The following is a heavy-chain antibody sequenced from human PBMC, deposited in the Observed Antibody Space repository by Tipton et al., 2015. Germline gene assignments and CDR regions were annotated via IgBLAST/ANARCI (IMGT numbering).Heavy chain of an antibody. V-gene: IGHV4-59*01. J-gene: IGHJ3*01. CDR2: LSYTGET. CDR3: ARVKYDYALGI. Sequence: GLVKPSETLSLNCSVSGESIRDYYWSWIRQAPGQGLEWIGYLSYTGETNYNPSLKSRVSISVDTSENQLSLRLTSVTASDTATYYCARVKYDYALGIWGQGTKVTVSS. D-gene: IGHD3-16*01. CDR1: GESIRDYY.